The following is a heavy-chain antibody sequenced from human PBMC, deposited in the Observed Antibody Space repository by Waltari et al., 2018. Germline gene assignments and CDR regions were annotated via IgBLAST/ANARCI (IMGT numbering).Heavy chain of an antibody. D-gene: IGHD6-19*01. CDR1: GYSISSSNW. V-gene: IGHV4-28*01. J-gene: IGHJ6*03. CDR3: ARILAVAGSSDYYYYMDV. Sequence: QVQLQESGPGLVKPSDTLSLTCAVSGYSISSSNWWGWIRQPPGKGLEWIGYIYYSGSTYYNPSLKSRVTMSVDTSKNQFSLKLSSVTAVDTAVYYCARILAVAGSSDYYYYMDVWGKGTTVTVSS. CDR2: IYYSGST.